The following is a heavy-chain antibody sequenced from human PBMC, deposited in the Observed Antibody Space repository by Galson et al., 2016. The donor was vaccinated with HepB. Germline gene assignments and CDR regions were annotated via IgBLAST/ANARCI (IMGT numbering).Heavy chain of an antibody. V-gene: IGHV2-5*02. CDR1: GFSATTSGVG. D-gene: IGHD6-19*01. Sequence: PALVKPTQTLTLTCTFSGFSATTSGVGVGWIRQPPGKALEWLAHIYWDDDKRYSPSLKSRLTITKDTSKNQVVLTMTNMDPVDTSTYYCAHSHLTVAVALEFYFDYWGQGTPVTVSS. J-gene: IGHJ4*02. CDR2: IYWDDDK. CDR3: AHSHLTVAVALEFYFDY.